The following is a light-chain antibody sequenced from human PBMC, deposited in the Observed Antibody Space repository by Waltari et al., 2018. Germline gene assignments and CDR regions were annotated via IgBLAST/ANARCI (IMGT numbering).Light chain of an antibody. V-gene: IGLV1-47*01. Sequence: QSVLTQPPSASGTPGQRVSISCSGSGSNIGSQSVYWYQQFPGEAPKLLIYRDNGRPSGAPDRFSGSKSDSSASLAISGLRSDDEAQYYCATWDVSLSGWVFGGGTKLTVL. CDR1: GSNIGSQS. CDR3: ATWDVSLSGWV. J-gene: IGLJ3*02. CDR2: RDN.